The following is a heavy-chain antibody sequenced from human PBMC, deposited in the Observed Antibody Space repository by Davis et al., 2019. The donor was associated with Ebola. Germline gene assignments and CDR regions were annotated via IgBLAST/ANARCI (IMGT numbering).Heavy chain of an antibody. CDR1: GFTFSSYG. V-gene: IGHV3-30*02. CDR3: AKFPSTSCYSYNWFDP. J-gene: IGHJ5*02. CDR2: IRYDGSNK. Sequence: PGGSLRLSCAASGFTFSSYGMHWVRQAPGKGLEWVAFIRYDGSNKYYADSVKGRFTISRDNSKNTLYLQMNSLRAEDTAVYYCAKFPSTSCYSYNWFDPWGQGTLVTVSS. D-gene: IGHD2-2*01.